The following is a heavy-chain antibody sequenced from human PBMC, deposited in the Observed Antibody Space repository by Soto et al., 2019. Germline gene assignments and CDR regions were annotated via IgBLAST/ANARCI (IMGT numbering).Heavy chain of an antibody. D-gene: IGHD3-22*01. V-gene: IGHV3-30*18. CDR2: ISDDGRNK. J-gene: IGHJ4*02. CDR1: GFSLNDYG. Sequence: QVQLVESGGGVVQPGRSLRLSCAASGFSLNDYGMHWVRQPPGKGLEWVADISDDGRNKYYTDSVRGRFTISRDISKGTLYLQMNSLRPEDTAVYYCAKSNRGAYDTPDFWGQGTPVTVSP. CDR3: AKSNRGAYDTPDF.